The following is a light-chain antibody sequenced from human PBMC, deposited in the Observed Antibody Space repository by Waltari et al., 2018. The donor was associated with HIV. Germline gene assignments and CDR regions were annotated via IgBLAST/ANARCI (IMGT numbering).Light chain of an antibody. CDR1: SSNIGSTS. Sequence: QPVLPQPPSASWTPGQRVTISCSGRSSNIGSTSVNCYQQRPGTAPKLRLYNNNERPSGVPDRFAGSRSGTSASLAISGLQSEDEADYYCAAWDDSLSGRVFGGGTKLTVL. J-gene: IGLJ2*01. CDR2: NNN. V-gene: IGLV1-44*01. CDR3: AAWDDSLSGRV.